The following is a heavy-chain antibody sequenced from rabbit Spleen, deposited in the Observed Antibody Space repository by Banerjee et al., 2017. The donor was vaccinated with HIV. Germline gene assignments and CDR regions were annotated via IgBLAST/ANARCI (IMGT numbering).Heavy chain of an antibody. J-gene: IGHJ4*01. D-gene: IGHD8-1*01. CDR3: TRDSGSGPYNDGYFNL. Sequence: VESGGGLVQPGTSLTLTCTASGFSLSSSYDMCWVRQAPGKGLEWVGCIYTGNDKTYYASWAKGRFTISKPSSTTVTLRMTSLTVADTATYFCTRDSGSGPYNDGYFNLWG. V-gene: IGHV1S40*01. CDR2: IYTGNDKT. CDR1: GFSLSSSYD.